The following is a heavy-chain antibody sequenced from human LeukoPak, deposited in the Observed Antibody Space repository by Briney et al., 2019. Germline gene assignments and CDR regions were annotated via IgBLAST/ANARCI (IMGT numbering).Heavy chain of an antibody. J-gene: IGHJ3*02. D-gene: IGHD5/OR15-5a*01. V-gene: IGHV3-23*01. CDR2: VSGSGGGT. Sequence: GGPLRLSCAASGFTFSSYAMNWVRQAPGKGLEWVSGVSGSGGGTYYADSVKGRFTISRDNSKTTLYLQMNSLRAEDTAVYYCAKDHRVYDKTPTAFDIWGQGTLVTVSS. CDR1: GFTFSSYA. CDR3: AKDHRVYDKTPTAFDI.